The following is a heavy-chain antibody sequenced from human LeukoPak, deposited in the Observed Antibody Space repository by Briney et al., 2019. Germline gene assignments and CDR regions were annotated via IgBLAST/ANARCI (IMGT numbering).Heavy chain of an antibody. D-gene: IGHD3-3*01. CDR1: GFTFSSYW. Sequence: PGGSLRLSCAASGFTFSSYWMHWVRQAPGQGLVWVSRINSGGSSTSYADSVKGRFTISRDNAKNTLYLQMNSLRAEDTAVYYCARDNTIFGVVMRTWGQGTLVTVSS. V-gene: IGHV3-74*01. J-gene: IGHJ5*02. CDR3: ARDNTIFGVVMRT. CDR2: INSGGSST.